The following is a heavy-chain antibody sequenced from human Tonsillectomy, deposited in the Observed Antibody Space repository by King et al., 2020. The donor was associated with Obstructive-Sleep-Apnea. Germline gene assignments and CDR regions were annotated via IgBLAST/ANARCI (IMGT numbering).Heavy chain of an antibody. J-gene: IGHJ6*02. D-gene: IGHD2-15*01. CDR3: ARSPGYCSGGSCYSEYYYGMDV. Sequence: QLVQSGAEVKKPGASVKVSCKASGYTFTGYYMHWVRQAPGQGLEWMGGMNPNTGGTNYAQTFQGWVTMTRDTSISTAYMELSRLKSDDTAVYYCARSPGYCSGGSCYSEYYYGMDVWGQGTTVTVSS. CDR2: MNPNTGGT. CDR1: GYTFTGYY. V-gene: IGHV1-2*04.